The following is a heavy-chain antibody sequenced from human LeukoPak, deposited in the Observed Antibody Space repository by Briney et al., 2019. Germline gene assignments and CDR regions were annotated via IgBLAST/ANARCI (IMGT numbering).Heavy chain of an antibody. V-gene: IGHV1-18*01. CDR2: ISAYNGNT. J-gene: IGHJ6*02. CDR3: ARDVGKKLWFGESYYYGMDV. Sequence: ASVKVSCKASGYTFTIYGISWVRQAPGQGLEWIGWISAYNGNTNYAQKLQGRVTMTTDTSTSTAYMELRSLRSDDTAVYYCARDVGKKLWFGESYYYGMDVWGQGTTVTVSS. CDR1: GYTFTIYG. D-gene: IGHD3-10*01.